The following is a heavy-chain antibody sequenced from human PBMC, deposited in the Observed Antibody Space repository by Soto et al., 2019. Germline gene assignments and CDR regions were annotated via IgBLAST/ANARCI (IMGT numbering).Heavy chain of an antibody. J-gene: IGHJ4*02. Sequence: SETLSLTCTVSGDSITSGGYYLTWIRQHPGKALDWIGYIHYSGSTYYNPSLKSRVTISVDTSKNQLSLKLSSVTAADTAMYYCARDPITMVRGVIKNWGQGTLVT. CDR2: IHYSGST. D-gene: IGHD3-10*01. CDR3: ARDPITMVRGVIKN. V-gene: IGHV4-31*03. CDR1: GDSITSGGYY.